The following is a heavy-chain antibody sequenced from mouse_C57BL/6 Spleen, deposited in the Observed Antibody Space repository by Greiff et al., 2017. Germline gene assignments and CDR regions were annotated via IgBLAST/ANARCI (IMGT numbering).Heavy chain of an antibody. CDR2: ISSGGSYT. J-gene: IGHJ2*01. CDR3: ARVITTASGGYYFDY. D-gene: IGHD1-1*01. Sequence: EVQGVESGGDLVKPGGSLKLSCAASGFTFSSYGMSWVRQTPDKRLEWVATISSGGSYTYYPDSVKGRFTISRDNAKNTLYLQMSSLKSEDTAMYYCARVITTASGGYYFDYWGQGTTLTVSS. CDR1: GFTFSSYG. V-gene: IGHV5-6*01.